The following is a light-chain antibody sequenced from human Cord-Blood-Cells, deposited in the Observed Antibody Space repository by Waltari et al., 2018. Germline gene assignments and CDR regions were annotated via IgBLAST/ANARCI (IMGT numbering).Light chain of an antibody. J-gene: IGKJ5*01. CDR2: GAF. CDR1: QSVSGN. V-gene: IGKV3-15*01. CDR3: QQYNNWPPIT. Sequence: EILMTQSLATRSVSPGERATLSCRASQSVSGNLAWYHQKPDQAPRLLIYGAFTTATGIPASFSGSGSGTGFTLTISSLQSEDFAVYYCQQYNNWPPITFGQGTRLEIK.